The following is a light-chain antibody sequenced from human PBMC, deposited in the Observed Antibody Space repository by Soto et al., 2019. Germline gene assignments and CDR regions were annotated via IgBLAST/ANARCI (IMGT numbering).Light chain of an antibody. CDR2: DNT. CDR3: QSYDSRLTVL. J-gene: IGLJ2*01. V-gene: IGLV1-40*01. CDR1: SSNIGAGYD. Sequence: QSVLTQPPSMSGAPGQRVTISCTGSSSNIGAGYDVHWYQQLPGTAPKLLIYDNTHRPSGVPDRFSGSKSGTSASLAITGLQAEDEADYYCQSYDSRLTVLFGGGTQLTVL.